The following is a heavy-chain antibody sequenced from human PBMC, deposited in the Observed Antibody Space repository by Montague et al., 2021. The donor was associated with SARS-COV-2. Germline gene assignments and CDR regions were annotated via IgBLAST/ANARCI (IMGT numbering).Heavy chain of an antibody. J-gene: IGHJ4*02. D-gene: IGHD5-12*01. V-gene: IGHV3-21*01. CDR2: ISSTSTSI. Sequence: SLRLSCAAPGFTFNSYSVNWVRQAPGKGLEWVSSISSTSTSIYYADSVKGRFTISRDNAKNSLYLQMNSLRAEDTAVYYCYSGYDFGYWGQGTLVTVSS. CDR1: GFTFNSYS. CDR3: YSGYDFGY.